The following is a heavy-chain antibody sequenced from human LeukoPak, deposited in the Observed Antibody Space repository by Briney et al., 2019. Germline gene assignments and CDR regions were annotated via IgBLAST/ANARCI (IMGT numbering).Heavy chain of an antibody. CDR2: ISNSRGSI. J-gene: IGHJ3*01. CDR3: ARSFDL. CDR1: GFTFSSDE. V-gene: IGHV3-48*03. Sequence: GGSLRLSCAASGFTFSSDERNWVRQAPGKGLEWVSHISNSRGSIYYADSVKGRVTISRDNAKNSLCLQMNTLRDENTGVYYCARSFDLWGQGPMVSV. D-gene: IGHD3-16*01.